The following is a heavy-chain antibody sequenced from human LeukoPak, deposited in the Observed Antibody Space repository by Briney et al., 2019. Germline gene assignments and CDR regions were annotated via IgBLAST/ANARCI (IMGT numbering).Heavy chain of an antibody. J-gene: IGHJ3*02. Sequence: PGGSLRLSCAASGFTFISYWMSWVRQAPGKGLEWVANIKQDGSEKYYVDSVKGRFTISRDNAKNSLYLQMNSLRAEDTAVYYCARGGFGPSDALDIWGQGTMVTVSS. D-gene: IGHD3-10*01. CDR3: ARGGFGPSDALDI. CDR2: IKQDGSEK. V-gene: IGHV3-7*03. CDR1: GFTFISYW.